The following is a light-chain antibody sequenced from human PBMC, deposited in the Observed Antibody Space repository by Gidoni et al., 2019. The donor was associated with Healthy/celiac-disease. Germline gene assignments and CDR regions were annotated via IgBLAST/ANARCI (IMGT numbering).Light chain of an antibody. CDR3: QQSYSTTIT. Sequence: DIQMTQSPSSLSASVGDRVTITCQASQSISSYLNWYQQKPGKAPKLLIYAASSLQSGVPSRVSGSGYGTDFTLTISSLQPEDFENYYCQQSYSTTITFGQGTRLEIK. CDR2: AAS. J-gene: IGKJ5*01. V-gene: IGKV1-39*01. CDR1: QSISSY.